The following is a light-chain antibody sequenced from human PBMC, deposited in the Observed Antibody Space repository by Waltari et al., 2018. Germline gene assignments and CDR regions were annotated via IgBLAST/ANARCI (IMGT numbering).Light chain of an antibody. J-gene: IGLJ3*02. CDR1: SSAVGTNY. V-gene: IGLV1-51*01. CDR2: DNH. Sequence: QSVLTQPPSVSAAPGQRVTISCSASSSAVGTNYVSWYQQLPGTAPKLLIYDNHERPSGIPDRFSGSKSGMSATLVITGLQTGDEADYYCGAWDSRLSVWVFGGGTKLTVL. CDR3: GAWDSRLSVWV.